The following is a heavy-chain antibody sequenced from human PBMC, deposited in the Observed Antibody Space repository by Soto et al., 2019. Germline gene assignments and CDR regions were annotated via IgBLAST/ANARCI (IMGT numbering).Heavy chain of an antibody. Sequence: SETLSLTCTVSGGSISSGGYYWSWIRQHPGKGLEWIGYIYYSGSTYYNPSLKSRVTISVDTSKNQFSLKLSSVTAADTAVYYCARDNNDFWSGYYTGPGWFDPWGQGTLVTVSS. CDR1: GGSISSGGYY. CDR3: ARDNNDFWSGYYTGPGWFDP. J-gene: IGHJ5*02. CDR2: IYYSGST. D-gene: IGHD3-3*01. V-gene: IGHV4-31*03.